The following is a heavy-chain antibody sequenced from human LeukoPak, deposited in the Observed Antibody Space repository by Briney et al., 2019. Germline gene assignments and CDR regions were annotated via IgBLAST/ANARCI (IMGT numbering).Heavy chain of an antibody. CDR3: ARASGYSYGYDFDY. CDR1: GYTFTGYY. D-gene: IGHD5-18*01. CDR2: INPNSGGT. V-gene: IGHV1-2*06. Sequence: ASVKVSCKASGYTFTGYYMHWVRQAPGQGLEWMGRINPNSGGTNYAQKFQGRVTMTRDTSISTAHMELSRLRSDDTAVYYCARASGYSYGYDFDYWGQGTLVTVSS. J-gene: IGHJ4*02.